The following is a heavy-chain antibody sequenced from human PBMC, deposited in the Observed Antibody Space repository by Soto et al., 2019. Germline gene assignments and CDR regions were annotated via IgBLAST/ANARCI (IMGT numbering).Heavy chain of an antibody. J-gene: IGHJ6*02. D-gene: IGHD5-18*01. CDR3: ARFGSPVETAMVSQYFYGMDV. V-gene: IGHV1-69*13. CDR1: GDTFISYA. Sequence: GASVKVSCKSSGDTFISYAISWVRQAPGQGLEWMGGVVPMFGIPNYAQKFQGRVTIIADESTSTAYLELSSLTTEDTTVNYCARFGSPVETAMVSQYFYGMDVWGQGTTVTVSS. CDR2: VVPMFGIP.